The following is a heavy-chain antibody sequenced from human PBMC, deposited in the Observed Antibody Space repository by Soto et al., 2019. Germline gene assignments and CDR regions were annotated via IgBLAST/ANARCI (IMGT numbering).Heavy chain of an antibody. J-gene: IGHJ5*02. CDR3: ARDPTPDIVVVPAAAESVWFDP. Sequence: QVQLVESGGGLVKPGGSLRLSCAASGFTFSDYYMSWIRQAPGKGLEWVSYISSSGSTIYYADSVKGRFTISRDNAKNSLYLQMNSLRAEDTAVYYCARDPTPDIVVVPAAAESVWFDPWGQGTLVTVSS. CDR2: ISSSGSTI. CDR1: GFTFSDYY. D-gene: IGHD2-2*01. V-gene: IGHV3-11*01.